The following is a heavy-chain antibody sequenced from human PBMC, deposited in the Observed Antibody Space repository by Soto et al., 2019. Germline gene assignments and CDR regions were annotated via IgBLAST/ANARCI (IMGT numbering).Heavy chain of an antibody. CDR1: GYTFTSCG. V-gene: IGHV1-18*01. CDR3: ARDVGYSGSYYFDY. CDR2: ISAYNGNT. J-gene: IGHJ4*02. Sequence: ASVKVSCKASGYTFTSCGISWVRQAPGQGLEWMGWISAYNGNTNYAQKLQGRVTMTTDTSTSTAYMELRSLRSDDTAVYYCARDVGYSGSYYFDYWGQGTLVTVSS. D-gene: IGHD1-26*01.